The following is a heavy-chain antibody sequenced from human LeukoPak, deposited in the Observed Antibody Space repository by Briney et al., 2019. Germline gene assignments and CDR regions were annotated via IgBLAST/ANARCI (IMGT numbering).Heavy chain of an antibody. V-gene: IGHV4-39*07. CDR1: GGSISSSSYY. CDR2: IYYSGST. Sequence: SETLSLTCTVSGGSISSSSYYWGWIRQPPGKGLEWIGSIYYSGSTYYNPSLKSRVTISVDTSKNQFSLKLSSVTAADTAVYYCASTESPSGGSSWYRGGYWFDPWGQGTLVTVSS. CDR3: ASTESPSGGSSWYRGGYWFDP. D-gene: IGHD6-13*01. J-gene: IGHJ5*02.